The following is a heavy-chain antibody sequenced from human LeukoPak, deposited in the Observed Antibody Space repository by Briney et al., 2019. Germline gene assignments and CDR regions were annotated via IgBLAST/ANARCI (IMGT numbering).Heavy chain of an antibody. D-gene: IGHD4-17*01. CDR2: IYYSGST. CDR1: GGSISSSTYY. J-gene: IGHJ5*02. CDR3: ARLGDYGAYLNWFDP. V-gene: IGHV4-39*01. Sequence: SETLSLTCTVPGGSISSSTYYWGWIRQPPGKGLEWIGSIYYSGSTYYNPSLKSRVTISVDTSKNQFSLKVHSVTAADTAVYYCARLGDYGAYLNWFDPWGQGTLVTVSS.